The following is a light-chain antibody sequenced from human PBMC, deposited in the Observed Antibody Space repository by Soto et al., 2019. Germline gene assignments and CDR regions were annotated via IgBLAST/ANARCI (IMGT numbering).Light chain of an antibody. CDR1: SSNIGAGYD. CDR2: GNN. Sequence: QSVLTQPPSVSGAPGQRVTISCTGSSSNIGAGYDVHWYQQLPGTAPKLLIYGNNNRPSGVPDRFSGSKSDTSASLAITELQAEDDADYYCQSYDSSLSAYVFGPGTKLTVL. V-gene: IGLV1-40*01. CDR3: QSYDSSLSAYV. J-gene: IGLJ1*01.